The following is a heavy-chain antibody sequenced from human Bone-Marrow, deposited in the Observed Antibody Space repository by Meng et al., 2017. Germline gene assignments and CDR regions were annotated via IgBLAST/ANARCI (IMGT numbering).Heavy chain of an antibody. CDR1: GYTFTSNY. J-gene: IGHJ5*02. Sequence: QVQLVQSGAEVKKPGASVKVSCQASGYTFTSNYMHWVRQAPGQGLEWMGIINPSGGSTSYAQKFQGRVTMTRDTSTSTVYMELSSLRSEDTAVYYCARVWAVSGSTNWFDPWGQGTLVTVSS. D-gene: IGHD1-26*01. V-gene: IGHV1-46*01. CDR2: INPSGGST. CDR3: ARVWAVSGSTNWFDP.